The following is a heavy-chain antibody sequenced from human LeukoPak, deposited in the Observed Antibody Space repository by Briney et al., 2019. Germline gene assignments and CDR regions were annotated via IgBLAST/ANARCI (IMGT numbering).Heavy chain of an antibody. CDR3: AKEGAAGIAGFDY. J-gene: IGHJ4*02. D-gene: IGHD1-1*01. Sequence: GGSLRLSCAAAGFTFDDYAIHWVRQAPGKGLEWVSLISWDGGSTYYADSVKGRFTISRDNSKNSLYLQMNSLRAEDTALYYCAKEGAAGIAGFDYWGQGTLVTVSS. CDR1: GFTFDDYA. V-gene: IGHV3-43D*03. CDR2: ISWDGGST.